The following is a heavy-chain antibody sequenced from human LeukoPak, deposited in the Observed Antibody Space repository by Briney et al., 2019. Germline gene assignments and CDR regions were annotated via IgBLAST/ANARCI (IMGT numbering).Heavy chain of an antibody. J-gene: IGHJ6*03. D-gene: IGHD3-3*01. Sequence: GGSLSLSCAASGFTYSSYWKHWVRQAPGKGLVWVSRINSDGSSTSYADSVKGRFTISRDNAKNTLYLQMNSLRAEDTAVYYCARGPRKPPAEWLLPTDYYYYYMDVWGKGTTVTVSS. CDR3: ARGPRKPPAEWLLPTDYYYYYMDV. CDR2: INSDGSST. CDR1: GFTYSSYW. V-gene: IGHV3-74*01.